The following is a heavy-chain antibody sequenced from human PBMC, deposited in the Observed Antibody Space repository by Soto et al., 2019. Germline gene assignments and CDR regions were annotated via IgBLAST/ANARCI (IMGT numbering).Heavy chain of an antibody. V-gene: IGHV3-23*01. CDR3: ANDPAIFGGETDAFDI. Sequence: GGSLRLSCAASGFTFSSYAMSWVRQAPGKGLEWVSAISGSGGSTYYADSVKGRFTISRDNSKNTLYLQMNSLRAEDTAVYYCANDPAIFGGETDAFDIWGQGTMVTVSS. D-gene: IGHD3-16*01. CDR2: ISGSGGST. J-gene: IGHJ3*02. CDR1: GFTFSSYA.